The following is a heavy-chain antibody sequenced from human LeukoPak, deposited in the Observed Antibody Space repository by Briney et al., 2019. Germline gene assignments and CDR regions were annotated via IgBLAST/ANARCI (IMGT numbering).Heavy chain of an antibody. CDR1: GFTVSRNY. V-gene: IGHV4-34*01. CDR2: INHSGST. D-gene: IGHD4-17*01. J-gene: IGHJ3*02. Sequence: AGGSLRLSCAASGFTVSRNYMSWIRQPPGKGLEWIGEINHSGSTNYNPSLKSRVTISVDTSKNQFSLKLSSVTAADTAVYYCARPPPYGDDAFDIRGQGTMVTVSS. CDR3: ARPPPYGDDAFDI.